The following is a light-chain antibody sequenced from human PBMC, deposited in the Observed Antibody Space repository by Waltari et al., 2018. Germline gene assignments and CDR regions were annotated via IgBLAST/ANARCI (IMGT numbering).Light chain of an antibody. CDR2: EVS. Sequence: QSALTQPASVSGSPGQSITISCTGTSSDVGGYNYVSWYQQHPGKAPKLMLYEVSNRPSWVSNRFSGSKSGNTASLTISGLQAEDEADYYCSSYTSSSTLVFGGGTKLTVL. J-gene: IGLJ3*02. CDR3: SSYTSSSTLV. CDR1: SSDVGGYNY. V-gene: IGLV2-14*01.